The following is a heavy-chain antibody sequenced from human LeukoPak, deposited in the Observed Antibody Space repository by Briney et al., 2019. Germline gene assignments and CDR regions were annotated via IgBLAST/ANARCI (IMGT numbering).Heavy chain of an antibody. J-gene: IGHJ3*02. CDR1: GGTFSSYA. CDR3: ARRLYSSSQNAFDI. D-gene: IGHD6-6*01. CDR2: IIPIFGTA. V-gene: IGHV1-69*13. Sequence: GASVKVSCKASGGTFSSYAISWVRQAPGQGLKWMGGIIPIFGTANYAQKFQGRVTITADGSTSTAYMELSSLRSEDTAVYYCARRLYSSSQNAFDIWGQGTMVTVSS.